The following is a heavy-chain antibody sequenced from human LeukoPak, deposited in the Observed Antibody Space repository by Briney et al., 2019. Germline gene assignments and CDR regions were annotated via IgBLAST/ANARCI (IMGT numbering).Heavy chain of an antibody. J-gene: IGHJ4*02. Sequence: SETLSLTCTVSGYSISSGYYWGWIRPPPGKGLEWIGSIYHSGSTYYNPSLKSRVTISVDTSKNQFSLKLSSVTAADTAVYYCARVGSASSGYYSSYYYFDYWGQGTLVTVSS. D-gene: IGHD3-22*01. CDR3: ARVGSASSGYYSSYYYFDY. V-gene: IGHV4-38-2*02. CDR1: GYSISSGYY. CDR2: IYHSGST.